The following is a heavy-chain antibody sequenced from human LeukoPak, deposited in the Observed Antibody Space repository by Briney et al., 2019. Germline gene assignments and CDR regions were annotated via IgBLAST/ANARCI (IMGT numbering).Heavy chain of an antibody. CDR2: IIPIFGTA. V-gene: IGHV1-69*13. J-gene: IGHJ3*02. CDR1: GSTFSSYA. Sequence: SVKVSCKASGSTFSSYAISWVRQAPGQGLEWMGGIIPIFGTANYAQKFQGRVTITADESTSTAYMELSSPRSEDTAVYYCATGDDCSSTSCYINDAFDIWGQGTMVTVSS. CDR3: ATGDDCSSTSCYINDAFDI. D-gene: IGHD2-2*02.